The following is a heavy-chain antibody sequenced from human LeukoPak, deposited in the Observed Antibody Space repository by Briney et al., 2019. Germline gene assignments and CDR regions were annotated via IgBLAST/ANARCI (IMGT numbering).Heavy chain of an antibody. Sequence: GGSLRLSCAVSGFTFSSYPMQWVRQAPGKGLEWMAVISYDGRSEYYADSVKGRFTISRDNSKNTLFLQMNSLRVEDTAIYYCASRHYDFGYYWGQGTQVTVSS. CDR1: GFTFSSYP. D-gene: IGHD4-17*01. J-gene: IGHJ4*02. V-gene: IGHV3-30-3*02. CDR2: ISYDGRSE. CDR3: ASRHYDFGYY.